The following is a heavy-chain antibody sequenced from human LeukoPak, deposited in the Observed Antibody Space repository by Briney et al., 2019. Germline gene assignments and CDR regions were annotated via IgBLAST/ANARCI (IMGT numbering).Heavy chain of an antibody. Sequence: GASVNVSFKASGGTFSSYAISWVRQAPGQGLEWMGGIIPIFGTANYAQKFQGRVTITADESTSTAYMELSRLRSEDTAVYYCARSSMVRGVITYDAFDIWGQGTMVTVSS. D-gene: IGHD3-10*01. CDR3: ARSSMVRGVITYDAFDI. CDR2: IIPIFGTA. CDR1: GGTFSSYA. V-gene: IGHV1-69*01. J-gene: IGHJ3*02.